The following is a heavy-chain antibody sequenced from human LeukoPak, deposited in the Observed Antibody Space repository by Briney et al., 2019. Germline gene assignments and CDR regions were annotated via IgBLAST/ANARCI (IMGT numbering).Heavy chain of an antibody. CDR1: GFTFSSYA. CDR3: AKEMVGATTFSGGSDY. CDR2: ISGSGGST. Sequence: GGSLRLSCAASGFTFSSYAMSWVRQAPGKGLEWVSAISGSGGSTYYADSVKGRFTISRDNSKNTLYLQMNSLRAEDTAVYYCAKEMVGATTFSGGSDYWGQGTLVTVSS. V-gene: IGHV3-23*01. J-gene: IGHJ4*02. D-gene: IGHD3-3*01.